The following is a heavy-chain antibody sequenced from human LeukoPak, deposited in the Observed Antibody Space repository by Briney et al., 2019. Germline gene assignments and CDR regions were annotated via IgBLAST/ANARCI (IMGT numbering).Heavy chain of an antibody. J-gene: IGHJ4*02. V-gene: IGHV1-46*01. CDR1: GYTFTSYY. CDR3: AREPDSSGSARVVSGVNADY. Sequence: ASVKVSCKASGYTFTSYYMHWVRQAPGQGLDWMGIINPSGGSTSYAQKFQGRVTMTRDTSTSTVYMQLSSLRSEDTAVYYCAREPDSSGSARVVSGVNADYWGQGTLVTVSS. CDR2: INPSGGST. D-gene: IGHD3-22*01.